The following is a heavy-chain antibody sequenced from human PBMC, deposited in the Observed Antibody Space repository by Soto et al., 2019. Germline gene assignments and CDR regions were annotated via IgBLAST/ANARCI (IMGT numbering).Heavy chain of an antibody. V-gene: IGHV3-33*01. CDR1: GFMFDSYG. CDR3: AREPGRIAVAGFDY. Sequence: QVQLVESGGGVVQPGRSLRLSCVASGFMFDSYGMRWVRQAPGKGLEWVAIILYDGSEKYHADSVKGRFTISRDNSKNTLYLQMNSLRAEDTALYYCAREPGRIAVAGFDYWGQGTLVTVSS. D-gene: IGHD6-19*01. CDR2: ILYDGSEK. J-gene: IGHJ4*02.